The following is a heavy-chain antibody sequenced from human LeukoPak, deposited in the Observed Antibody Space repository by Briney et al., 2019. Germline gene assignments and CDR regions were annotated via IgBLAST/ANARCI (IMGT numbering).Heavy chain of an antibody. D-gene: IGHD3-22*01. V-gene: IGHV3-53*01. J-gene: IGHJ4*02. Sequence: GGSLRLSCAASGFIVSNNYMNWVRQAPGKGLEWVSIIYSGGSTYYADSVKGRFTISRDNSKNTLYLQMNSLRAEDTAVYYCARADLDTSGHYSQLYYFEYWGQGTLVAVSS. CDR1: GFIVSNNY. CDR3: ARADLDTSGHYSQLYYFEY. CDR2: IYSGGST.